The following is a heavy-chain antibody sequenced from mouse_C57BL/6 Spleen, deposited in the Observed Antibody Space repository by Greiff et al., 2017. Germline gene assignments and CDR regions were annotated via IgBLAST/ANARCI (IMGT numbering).Heavy chain of an antibody. J-gene: IGHJ4*01. CDR3: ARGNWDYAIDF. Sequence: QVQLQQSGAELVRPGTSVKVSCKASGYAFTNYLIEWVKQRPGQGLEWSGVINPGSGGTNYNEKFKGKATLTADKSSSTAFMQLSLLTSEDAAFYCCARGNWDYAIDFWGTGTSVTVSS. CDR2: INPGSGGT. CDR1: GYAFTNYL. D-gene: IGHD4-1*02. V-gene: IGHV1-54*01.